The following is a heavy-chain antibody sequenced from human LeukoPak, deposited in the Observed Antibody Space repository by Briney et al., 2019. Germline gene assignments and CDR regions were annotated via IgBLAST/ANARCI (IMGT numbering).Heavy chain of an antibody. CDR3: AKDRTSSGYYVAFDI. Sequence: GGSLRLSCAASGFTFSDYYMSWIRQAPGKGLEWVSYISSSGSTIYYADSVKGRFTISRDNAKNSLYLQMNSLRAEDTAVYYCAKDRTSSGYYVAFDIWGQGTTVTVSS. D-gene: IGHD3-22*01. J-gene: IGHJ3*02. CDR1: GFTFSDYY. CDR2: ISSSGSTI. V-gene: IGHV3-11*01.